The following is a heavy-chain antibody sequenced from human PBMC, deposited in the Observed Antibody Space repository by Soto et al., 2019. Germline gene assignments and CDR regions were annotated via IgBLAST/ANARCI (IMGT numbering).Heavy chain of an antibody. V-gene: IGHV3-23*01. CDR2: ISGNGGST. D-gene: IGHD2-8*01. Sequence: EVQLLQSGGGLVQPGGSLRLSCAASEFTFSTYVMTWVRQAPGKGLEWVSTISGNGGSTYYPDSVKGRFTISRDNSKNTLYLQMNSLRAEDTAVYYCAKGRLYQSDYWGQGTLVTVSS. J-gene: IGHJ4*02. CDR3: AKGRLYQSDY. CDR1: EFTFSTYV.